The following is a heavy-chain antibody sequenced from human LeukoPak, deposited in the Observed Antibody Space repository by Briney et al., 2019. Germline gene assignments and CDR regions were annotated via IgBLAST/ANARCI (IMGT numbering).Heavy chain of an antibody. CDR1: GFAFSDYA. Sequence: GGSLRLSCAASGFAFSDYAMSWVRQAPGKGLEWVSGISGSGASTYYADSVKGRFTISRDNAKNSLYLQMNSLRAEDTAVYYCARDGVADYGSGSAYYMDVWGKGTTVTVSS. V-gene: IGHV3-23*01. D-gene: IGHD3-10*01. CDR3: ARDGVADYGSGSAYYMDV. CDR2: ISGSGAST. J-gene: IGHJ6*03.